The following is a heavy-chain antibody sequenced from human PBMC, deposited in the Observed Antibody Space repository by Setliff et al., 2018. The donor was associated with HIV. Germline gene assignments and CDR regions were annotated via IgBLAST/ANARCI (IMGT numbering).Heavy chain of an antibody. CDR1: GYTCSTYS. D-gene: IGHD2-15*01. Sequence: RASVKVSCKASGYTCSTYSIHWVRQAPGQRLEWMGWINPGSGNTQYSQKLQGRLTITRDSSASTIYLELGSLRFEDTAVYYCARVYCSGGACYSLNSWGQGALVTVSS. CDR2: INPGSGNT. V-gene: IGHV1-3*01. J-gene: IGHJ4*02. CDR3: ARVYCSGGACYSLNS.